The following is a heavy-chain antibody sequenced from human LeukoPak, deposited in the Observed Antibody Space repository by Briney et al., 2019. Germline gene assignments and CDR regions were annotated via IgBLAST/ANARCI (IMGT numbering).Heavy chain of an antibody. CDR1: GYTFTGYY. Sequence: ASVKVSCKASGYTFTGYYMHWVRQAPGQGLEWMGLINPNSGATNYAQKFQGRVTMTRDTSISTAYMELSRLRSDDTAVYYCARAPRGSSAADFDYGGQGALVTVS. CDR2: INPNSGAT. D-gene: IGHD6-6*01. CDR3: ARAPRGSSAADFDY. V-gene: IGHV1-2*02. J-gene: IGHJ4*02.